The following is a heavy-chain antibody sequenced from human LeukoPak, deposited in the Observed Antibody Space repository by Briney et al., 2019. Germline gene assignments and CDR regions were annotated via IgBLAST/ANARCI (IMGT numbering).Heavy chain of an antibody. CDR3: AKGRVGHSPGYYYGNDAFDI. CDR2: INPNSGGT. J-gene: IGHJ3*02. CDR1: GYTFTSYG. D-gene: IGHD3-22*01. Sequence: GASVKVSCKASGYTFTSYGISWVRQAPGQGLEWMGWINPNSGGTNYAQKFQGRVTMTRDTSISTAYMELSRLRSDDTAVYYCAKGRVGHSPGYYYGNDAFDIWGQGTMVTVSS. V-gene: IGHV1-2*02.